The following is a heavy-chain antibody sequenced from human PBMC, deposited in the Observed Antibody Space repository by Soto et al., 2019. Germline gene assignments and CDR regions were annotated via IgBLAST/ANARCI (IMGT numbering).Heavy chain of an antibody. CDR2: IIPIFGTA. CDR3: AKEVSLGSTVDLGY. CDR1: GVTFSSYA. J-gene: IGHJ4*02. Sequence: SVKVSCKASGVTFSSYAISWVRQAPGQGLEWMGGIIPIFGTANYAQKFQGRVTITADESTSTAYMELSSLRSEDTAIYYCAKEVSLGSTVDLGYWGQGTLVTVSS. D-gene: IGHD7-27*01. V-gene: IGHV1-69*13.